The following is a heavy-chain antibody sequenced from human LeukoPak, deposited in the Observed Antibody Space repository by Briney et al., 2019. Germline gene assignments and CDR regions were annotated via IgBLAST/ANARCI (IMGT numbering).Heavy chain of an antibody. D-gene: IGHD3-22*01. CDR1: GYTFTSYA. V-gene: IGHV7-4-1*02. Sequence: VASVKVSCKASGYTFTSYAMNWVRQAPGQGLEWMGWINTNTGNPTYAQGFTGRFVFSLDTSVSTAYLQISSLKAEDTAVYYCARDHASRYYYDSSGYYPLDYWGQGTLVTVSS. CDR3: ARDHASRYYYDSSGYYPLDY. J-gene: IGHJ4*02. CDR2: INTNTGNP.